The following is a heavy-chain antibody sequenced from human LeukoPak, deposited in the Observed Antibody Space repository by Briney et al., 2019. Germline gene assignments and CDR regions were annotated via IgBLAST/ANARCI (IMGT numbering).Heavy chain of an antibody. Sequence: GASVKVSCKATSRISWVRQAPGQGLEWMGWIGTYGGDTYYAQKFQGRITVTTDTSTSTVYMELRNLRSDDTAVYYCARDLWNFYDDSGYNMAFYSWGQGTLVTVSS. CDR1: TSR. CDR2: IGTYGGDT. V-gene: IGHV1-18*01. J-gene: IGHJ5*01. CDR3: ARDLWNFYDDSGYNMAFYS. D-gene: IGHD3-22*01.